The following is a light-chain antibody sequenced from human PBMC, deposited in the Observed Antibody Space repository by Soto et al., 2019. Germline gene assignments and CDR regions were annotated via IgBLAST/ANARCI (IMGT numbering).Light chain of an antibody. CDR1: QSVSSSS. CDR2: GAS. J-gene: IGKJ3*01. V-gene: IGKV3-20*01. CDR3: QHYGSSVFT. Sequence: EIVLTQSPGTLSVSPGERATLSCRASQSVSSSSLAWYQQKPGQAPRLLIYGASSRATVIPDRFSGSGSGTDFTLTISRLEPEDFAVYYCQHYGSSVFTFGPGTKVDFK.